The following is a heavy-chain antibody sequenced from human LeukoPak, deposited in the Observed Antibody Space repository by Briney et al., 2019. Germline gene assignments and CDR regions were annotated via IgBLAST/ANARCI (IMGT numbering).Heavy chain of an antibody. CDR1: GYTFTSYG. Sequence: GASVKVSCKASGYTFTSYGISWVRQAPGQGLEWMGWISAYNGNTNYAQKLQGRVIMTTDTSTSTAYMELRSLRSDDTAVYYCARVFLFSVTAAVLPGVLDYYYYYMDVWGKGTTVTVSS. CDR3: ARVFLFSVTAAVLPGVLDYYYYYMDV. CDR2: ISAYNGNT. J-gene: IGHJ6*03. D-gene: IGHD2-21*02. V-gene: IGHV1-18*01.